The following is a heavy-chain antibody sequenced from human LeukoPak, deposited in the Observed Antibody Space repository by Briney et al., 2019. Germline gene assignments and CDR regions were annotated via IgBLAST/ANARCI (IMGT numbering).Heavy chain of an antibody. Sequence: ASVKVSCKASGYTFTSYYMHWVRQAPGQGLEWMGIINPSGGSASYAQKFQGRVTMTRDMSTSTVYMELSSLRSEDTAVYYCAGELPHNLGFDYWGQGTLVTVSS. CDR3: AGELPHNLGFDY. J-gene: IGHJ4*02. CDR1: GYTFTSYY. V-gene: IGHV1-46*01. D-gene: IGHD1-14*01. CDR2: INPSGGSA.